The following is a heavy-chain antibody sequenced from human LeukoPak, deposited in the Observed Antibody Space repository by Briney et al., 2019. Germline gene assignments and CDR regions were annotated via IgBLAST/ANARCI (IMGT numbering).Heavy chain of an antibody. CDR1: GYSFTSYW. V-gene: IGHV5-51*01. CDR3: ARRSGYSSGWYDY. D-gene: IGHD6-13*01. Sequence: GESLKISCNGSGYSFTSYWIGWVRQMPGKGLEWMAFIFPRDSNTKYNPSFQGQVTISADKSTSTAYLQWSSLKASDSAMYYCARRSGYSSGWYDYWGQGTLVTVSS. J-gene: IGHJ4*02. CDR2: IFPRDSNT.